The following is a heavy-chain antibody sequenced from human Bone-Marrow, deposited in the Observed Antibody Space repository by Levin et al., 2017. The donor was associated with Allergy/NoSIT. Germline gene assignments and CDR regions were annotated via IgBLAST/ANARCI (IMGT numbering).Heavy chain of an antibody. CDR2: IYSGGSP. Sequence: GGSLRLSFAVPGFTVSKNYMSWVRPAPGKGLDWVSLIYSGGSPNYATSVKGRITIPRDNFNDTLYLQMNSLIAEDTAVYYCAGGPSRGYWGQGTLVTVSS. CDR1: GFTVSKNY. V-gene: IGHV3-66*01. J-gene: IGHJ4*02. D-gene: IGHD3-16*01. CDR3: AGGPSRGY.